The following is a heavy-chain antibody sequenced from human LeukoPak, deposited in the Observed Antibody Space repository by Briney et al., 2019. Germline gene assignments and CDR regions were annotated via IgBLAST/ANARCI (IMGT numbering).Heavy chain of an antibody. D-gene: IGHD3-22*01. Sequence: PGGSLRLSCAASGFTFSNYDMYWVRQAPGRGPDWVAVVSYDGSDKYYADSVKGRFTISRDNSKNTLYLQMTGLRVEDTAVYYCARDSRGPDYWGQGALVTVSS. V-gene: IGHV3-33*05. J-gene: IGHJ4*02. CDR3: ARDSRGPDY. CDR2: VSYDGSDK. CDR1: GFTFSNYD.